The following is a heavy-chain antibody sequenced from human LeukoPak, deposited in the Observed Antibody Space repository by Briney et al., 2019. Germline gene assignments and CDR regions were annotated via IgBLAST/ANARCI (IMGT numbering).Heavy chain of an antibody. Sequence: GRSLRLSCAASEFTFSDYYMGWIRQAPGKGLEWVSYISSSGSFTNYADSVKGRFTISRDNAKKSLYLLMNSLRAEDTALYYCARGHDTSGPWRDWGQGTLVTVSS. V-gene: IGHV3-11*05. CDR3: ARGHDTSGPWRD. CDR1: EFTFSDYY. D-gene: IGHD3-22*01. CDR2: ISSSGSFT. J-gene: IGHJ4*02.